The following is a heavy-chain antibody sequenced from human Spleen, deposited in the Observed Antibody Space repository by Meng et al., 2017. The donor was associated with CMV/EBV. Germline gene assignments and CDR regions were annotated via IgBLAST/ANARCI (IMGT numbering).Heavy chain of an antibody. CDR3: ARASDWLLRGDFDY. J-gene: IGHJ4*02. CDR1: GYPFTSFD. D-gene: IGHD3-9*01. CDR2: VNPRSGTT. Sequence: QVQLLQSGAEVKKPGASVEVSCKASGYPFTSFDINWVRQASGQGPEWMGWVNPRSGTTVYAQEFQGRVTLTRNNSISTAYMRLSSLRSEDTAVYYCARASDWLLRGDFDYWGQGTLVTVSS. V-gene: IGHV1-8*01.